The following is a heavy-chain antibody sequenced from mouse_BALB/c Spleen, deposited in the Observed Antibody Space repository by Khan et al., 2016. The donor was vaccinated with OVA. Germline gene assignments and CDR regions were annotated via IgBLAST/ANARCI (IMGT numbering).Heavy chain of an antibody. Sequence: QVQLQQPGAELARPGASVKLSCKASGYTFTSYWMQWVKQRPGQGLEWIGAIYPGDGDTRYTQKFKGKATLTADKSSSTAYMQLSSLASEDSAVYYCARGGISAWFACGGQGALVTGSA. J-gene: IGHJ3*01. CDR3: ARGGISAWFAC. V-gene: IGHV1-87*01. CDR2: IYPGDGDT. CDR1: GYTFTSYW. D-gene: IGHD6-2*01.